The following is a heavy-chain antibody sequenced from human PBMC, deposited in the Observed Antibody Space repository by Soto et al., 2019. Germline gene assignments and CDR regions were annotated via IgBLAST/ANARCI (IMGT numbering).Heavy chain of an antibody. V-gene: IGHV4-59*08. Sequence: PSETLSLTCTVSGGSISSYYWSWIRQPPGKGLEWIGYIYYSGSTNYNPSLKSRVTISVDTSKNQFSLKLSSVTAADTAVYYCACSRYGDYLFSLDYWGQGTLVTVSS. D-gene: IGHD4-17*01. CDR3: ACSRYGDYLFSLDY. CDR1: GGSISSYY. CDR2: IYYSGST. J-gene: IGHJ4*02.